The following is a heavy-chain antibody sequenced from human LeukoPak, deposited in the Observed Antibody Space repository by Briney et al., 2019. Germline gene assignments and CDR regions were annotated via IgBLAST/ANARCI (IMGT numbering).Heavy chain of an antibody. CDR2: IRYDGSNK. D-gene: IGHD2/OR15-2a*01. CDR3: AKDPSSIWRGYFDY. V-gene: IGHV3-30*02. Sequence: PGGSLRLSCAASGFTFSSYGMHWGRQAPGKGLEWVAFIRYDGSNKYYADSVKGRFTISRDNCKNTLYLQMNSLRAEETAVYYCAKDPSSIWRGYFDYWGQGTLVTVSS. J-gene: IGHJ4*02. CDR1: GFTFSSYG.